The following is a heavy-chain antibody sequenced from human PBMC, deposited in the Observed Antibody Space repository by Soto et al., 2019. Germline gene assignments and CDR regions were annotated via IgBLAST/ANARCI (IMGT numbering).Heavy chain of an antibody. CDR3: ARSRVTYYYDRSAFDI. D-gene: IGHD3-22*01. Sequence: QVQLVQSGAEVKKPGSSVKVSCKASGGTFSSYAISWVRQAPGQGLEWMGGIIPIFGTANYAQKFQGRVTIIADESTSTAYMELSSLRSEDTAVYYCARSRVTYYYDRSAFDIWGQGTMVTVSS. J-gene: IGHJ3*02. CDR2: IIPIFGTA. CDR1: GGTFSSYA. V-gene: IGHV1-69*01.